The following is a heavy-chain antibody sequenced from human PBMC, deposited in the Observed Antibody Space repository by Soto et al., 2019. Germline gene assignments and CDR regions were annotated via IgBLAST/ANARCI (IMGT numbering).Heavy chain of an antibody. Sequence: GGSLRLSCAASGFTFSNYPMSWVCQAPGKGLEWVSTITGSGDDTYYADSVKGRFTISRDNSKNTFYLQMSSLRAEDAAVYYCAKDRTVPYEAFDIWGQGTMVTVSS. J-gene: IGHJ3*02. CDR2: ITGSGDDT. CDR1: GFTFSNYP. D-gene: IGHD4-4*01. CDR3: AKDRTVPYEAFDI. V-gene: IGHV3-23*01.